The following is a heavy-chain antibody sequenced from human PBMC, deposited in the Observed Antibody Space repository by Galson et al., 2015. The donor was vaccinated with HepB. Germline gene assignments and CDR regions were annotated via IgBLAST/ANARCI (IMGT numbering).Heavy chain of an antibody. CDR3: ARGSILWFGELLFDY. CDR1: GFTFSSYG. Sequence: SLRLSCAASGFTFSSYGMHWVRQAPGKGLEWVAVISYDGSNKYYADSVKGRFTISRDNSKNTLYLQMNSLRAEDTAVYYCARGSILWFGELLFDYWGQGTLVTVSS. D-gene: IGHD3-10*01. V-gene: IGHV3-30*03. CDR2: ISYDGSNK. J-gene: IGHJ4*02.